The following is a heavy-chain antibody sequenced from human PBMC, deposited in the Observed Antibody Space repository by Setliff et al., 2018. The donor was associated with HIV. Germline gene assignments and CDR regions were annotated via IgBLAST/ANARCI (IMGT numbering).Heavy chain of an antibody. J-gene: IGHJ3*02. CDR1: GYIFTSNC. CDR3: ARPPKGIESPGDAFDI. Sequence: PGGSLTLSCQGSGYIFTSNCISWVRQMPGKGLEGMWRIDPTDSYINYTPSLQGHVTIAADKSISTAYLHWNTLKASDTAIYYCARPPKGIESPGDAFDIWGQGTMVTVSS. V-gene: IGHV5-10-1*01. CDR2: IDPTDSYI. D-gene: IGHD2-15*01.